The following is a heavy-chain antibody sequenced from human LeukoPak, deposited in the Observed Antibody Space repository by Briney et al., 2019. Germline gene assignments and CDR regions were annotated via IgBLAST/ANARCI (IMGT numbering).Heavy chain of an antibody. D-gene: IGHD5-18*01. V-gene: IGHV4-39*07. CDR1: GGSISSSSCF. Sequence: SETLSRTCTVSGGSISSSSCFWGWIRQPPGRGLGCIATIYYSGSTYYNPSLKSRFTISVDTSKNQFSRKLRSVTAADTDVYDCARVYSYGYNRYFDYWGQGTLVTVSS. J-gene: IGHJ4*02. CDR2: IYYSGST. CDR3: ARVYSYGYNRYFDY.